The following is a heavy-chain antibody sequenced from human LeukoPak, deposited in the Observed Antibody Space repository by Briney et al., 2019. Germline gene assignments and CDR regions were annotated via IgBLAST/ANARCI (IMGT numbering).Heavy chain of an antibody. CDR2: IIPIFGTA. CDR3: ARVSAPHGIAAAGLDY. D-gene: IGHD6-13*01. Sequence: SVKVSCKASGGTFSSYAISWVRQAPGQGLEWMGGIIPIFGTANYAQKFQGRVTITADESTSTAYMELSSLRSEDTAVYYCARVSAPHGIAAAGLDYWGQGTLVTVSS. J-gene: IGHJ4*02. CDR1: GGTFSSYA. V-gene: IGHV1-69*13.